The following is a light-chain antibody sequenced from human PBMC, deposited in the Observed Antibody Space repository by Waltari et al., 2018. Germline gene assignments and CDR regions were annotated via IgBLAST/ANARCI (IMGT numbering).Light chain of an antibody. CDR2: KDT. CDR3: QSADSRGTVV. V-gene: IGLV3-25*03. CDR1: ALPKQY. Sequence: SYELTQPPSVPVSPGQTSRIPCSGDALPKQYAYWYQKKPGQAPVLVIYKDTERPSGIPERFSGSRSGTTVTLTISGVQTEDEADYYCQSADSRGTVVFGGGTELTVL. J-gene: IGLJ2*01.